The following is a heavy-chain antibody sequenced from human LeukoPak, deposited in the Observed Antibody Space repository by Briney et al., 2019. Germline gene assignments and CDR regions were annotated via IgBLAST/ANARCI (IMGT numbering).Heavy chain of an antibody. V-gene: IGHV3-48*04. J-gene: IGHJ4*02. D-gene: IGHD4-11*01. CDR1: GFTFSSYS. CDR3: AKDPGKVTTGFDY. CDR2: ISSSSSTI. Sequence: GGSLRLSCAASGFTFSSYSMNWVRQAPGKGLEWVSYISSSSSTIYYADSVKGRFTISRDNAKNSLYLQMNSLRAEDTAVYYCAKDPGKVTTGFDYWGQGTLVTVSS.